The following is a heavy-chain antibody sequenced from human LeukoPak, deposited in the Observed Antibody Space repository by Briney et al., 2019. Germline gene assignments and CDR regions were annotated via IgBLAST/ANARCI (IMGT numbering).Heavy chain of an antibody. CDR2: IKQDGSEK. D-gene: IGHD1-7*01. CDR3: TRVPNWNYAPDAFDI. CDR1: GFTFSSYW. V-gene: IGHV3-7*03. Sequence: PGGSLRLSCAASGFTFSSYWMSWVRQAPGKGLEGVANIKQDGSEKYYVDSVKGRFTISRDNAKHSLYLQINSLRAKYRAVDECTRVPNWNYAPDAFDIWGQGTMVTVSS. J-gene: IGHJ3*02.